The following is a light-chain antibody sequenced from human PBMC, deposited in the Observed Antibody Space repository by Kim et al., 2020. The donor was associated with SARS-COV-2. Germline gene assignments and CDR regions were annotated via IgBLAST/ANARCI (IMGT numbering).Light chain of an antibody. V-gene: IGKV3-20*01. CDR3: QQYGSSRT. Sequence: LSPGERATLSCRASQSVSSNYLAWYQQKPGQAPRLLIYIASSRATGIPDRFSGSGSGTDFTLTISRLEPEDFAVYYCQQYGSSRTFGQGTKVEVK. CDR2: IAS. J-gene: IGKJ1*01. CDR1: QSVSSNY.